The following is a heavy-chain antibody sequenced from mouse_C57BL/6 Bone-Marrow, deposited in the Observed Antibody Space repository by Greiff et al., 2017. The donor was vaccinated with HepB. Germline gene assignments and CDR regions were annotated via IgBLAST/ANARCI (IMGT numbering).Heavy chain of an antibody. CDR3: VRDHAYSNYTWFGY. CDR1: GFTFNTYA. Sequence: EVKLMESGGGLVQPKGSLKLSCAASGFTFNTYAMHWVRQAPGKGVEWVARIRSKSSNYATYYADSVKDRFTISRDDSQSKLYLQMNNLKTEDTAKYFCVRDHAYSNYTWFGYLGQGTLVTVSA. CDR2: IRSKSSNYAT. D-gene: IGHD2-5*01. J-gene: IGHJ3*01. V-gene: IGHV10-3*01.